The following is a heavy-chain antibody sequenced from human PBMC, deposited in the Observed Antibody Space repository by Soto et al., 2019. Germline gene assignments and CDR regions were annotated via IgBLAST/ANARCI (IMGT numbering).Heavy chain of an antibody. CDR1: GGNFSDYY. Sequence: GGSLRLSCAASGGNFSDYYRSWIRQAKGKGLEWVSYISSSSSYTNYADSVKGRFTISRDNAKNSLYLQMNSLRAEDTAVYYCAREAPYSSGWYSGTSDYWGQGTLVTVSS. J-gene: IGHJ4*02. D-gene: IGHD6-19*01. CDR3: AREAPYSSGWYSGTSDY. CDR2: ISSSSSYT. V-gene: IGHV3-11*06.